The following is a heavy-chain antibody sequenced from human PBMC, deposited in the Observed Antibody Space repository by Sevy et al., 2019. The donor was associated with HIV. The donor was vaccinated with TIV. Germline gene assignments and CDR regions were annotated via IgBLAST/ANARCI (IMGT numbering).Heavy chain of an antibody. CDR1: GFTFSNSW. CDR2: INPGGTEE. CDR3: LRGGGGY. V-gene: IGHV3-7*01. Sequence: GGSLRLSCVASGFTFSNSWMNWVRQAPGKGLEWVANINPGGTEEFYVDSVKGRFIISRDNVKKSLFLQMNSLRVEDTAVYYCLRGGGGYWGQETLVTVSS. J-gene: IGHJ4*02. D-gene: IGHD2-15*01.